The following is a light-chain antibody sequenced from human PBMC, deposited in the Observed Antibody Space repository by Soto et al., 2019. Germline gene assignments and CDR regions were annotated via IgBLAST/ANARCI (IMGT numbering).Light chain of an antibody. CDR1: SSNIGNNY. Sequence: QSVLTQPPSVSAAPGQKVTISCSGSSSNIGNNYVSWYQQLPGTAPKLLIYDTNKRPSGIPDRFSGSTSGTSATLGITGLQTGDEADYYCGAWDSSLSVVVFGGGTKVTVL. V-gene: IGLV1-51*01. CDR3: GAWDSSLSVVV. CDR2: DTN. J-gene: IGLJ2*01.